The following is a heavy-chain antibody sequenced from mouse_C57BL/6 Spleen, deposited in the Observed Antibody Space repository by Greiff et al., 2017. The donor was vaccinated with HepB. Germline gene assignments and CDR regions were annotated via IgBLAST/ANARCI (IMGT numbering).Heavy chain of an antibody. CDR1: GYAFSSYW. J-gene: IGHJ3*01. CDR3: ARLYGSSAWFAY. D-gene: IGHD1-1*01. CDR2: IYPGDGDT. Sequence: QVQLKESGAELVKPGASVKISCKASGYAFSSYWMNWVKQRPGKGLEWIGQIYPGDGDTNYNGKFKGKATLTADKSSSTAYMQLSSLTSEDSAVYFCARLYGSSAWFAYWGQGTLVTVSA. V-gene: IGHV1-80*01.